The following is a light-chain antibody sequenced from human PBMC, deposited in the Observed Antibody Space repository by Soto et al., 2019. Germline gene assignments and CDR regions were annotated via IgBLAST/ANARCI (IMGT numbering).Light chain of an antibody. Sequence: EVVLTQSPGTLSLSPGESATLSCRASRSIPSTYLAWYQQIPGQALRLLIYTASGRATGIPDRFSGSGSGTDLTLTISRLEPEDFAMYYWQQYGPSPWTFGQGTKVEIK. J-gene: IGKJ1*01. CDR2: TAS. CDR3: QQYGPSPWT. V-gene: IGKV3-20*01. CDR1: RSIPSTY.